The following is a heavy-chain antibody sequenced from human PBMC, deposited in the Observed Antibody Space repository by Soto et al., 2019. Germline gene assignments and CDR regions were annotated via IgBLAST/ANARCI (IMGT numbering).Heavy chain of an antibody. Sequence: QITLKESGPTLVRPAQTLTLTCDFSGFSLSTYHMGVAWIRQPPGKALEGLALIYWDDDKRYSPSLKDRLAISKDTSSNQVVLTITNRDPGDSATYFFAHAGDYDLLTFNHWGPGTLVTVSS. CDR2: IYWDDDK. V-gene: IGHV2-5*02. CDR3: AHAGDYDLLTFNH. D-gene: IGHD4-17*01. CDR1: GFSLSTYHMG. J-gene: IGHJ4*02.